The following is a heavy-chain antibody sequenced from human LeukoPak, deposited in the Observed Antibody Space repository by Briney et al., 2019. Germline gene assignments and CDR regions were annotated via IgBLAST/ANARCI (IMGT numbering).Heavy chain of an antibody. D-gene: IGHD3-10*01. V-gene: IGHV1-18*04. CDR2: INPNSGGT. CDR1: GYSFTSYW. Sequence: GESLKISCTGSGYSFTSYWIGWVRQLRGKGLEWMGWINPNSGGTNFAQKLQGRVTMTTNTSTSTAYMELRSLRSDDTAVYYCARWGGVGFGFYYYYYMDVWGKGTTVTISS. CDR3: ARWGGVGFGFYYYYYMDV. J-gene: IGHJ6*03.